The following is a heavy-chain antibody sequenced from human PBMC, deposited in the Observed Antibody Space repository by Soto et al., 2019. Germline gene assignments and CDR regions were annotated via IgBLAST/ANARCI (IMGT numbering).Heavy chain of an antibody. CDR3: ARETYYYDSSGYGMDV. Sequence: QVQLVESGGGVVQPGRSLRLSCAASGFTFSSYAMHWVRQAPGKGLEWVAVISYDGSNKYYADSVKGRFTISRDNSKNTLYLQMNSLRAEDTAVYYCARETYYYDSSGYGMDVW. J-gene: IGHJ6*01. CDR1: GFTFSSYA. CDR2: ISYDGSNK. V-gene: IGHV3-30-3*01. D-gene: IGHD3-22*01.